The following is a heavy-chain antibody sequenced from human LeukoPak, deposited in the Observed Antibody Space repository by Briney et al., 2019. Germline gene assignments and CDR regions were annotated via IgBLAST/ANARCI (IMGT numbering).Heavy chain of an antibody. Sequence: GASLQISCKASGSIFTNYWIGWGRPLPGKGVEGMGTIYPGDSDTRYRPSFQGQVTISADKSTSTAYLQWSSLKASDTAIYYCARLGVEAYDGSGYYYFDYWGQGALVTVSS. CDR2: IYPGDSDT. J-gene: IGHJ4*02. CDR1: GSIFTNYW. CDR3: ARLGVEAYDGSGYYYFDY. V-gene: IGHV5-51*01. D-gene: IGHD3-22*01.